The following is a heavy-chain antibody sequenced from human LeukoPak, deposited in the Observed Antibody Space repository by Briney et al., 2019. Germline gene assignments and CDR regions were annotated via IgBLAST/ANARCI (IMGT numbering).Heavy chain of an antibody. J-gene: IGHJ6*02. V-gene: IGHV3-30*18. CDR1: GFTFSSYG. CDR2: ISYDGSNK. Sequence: PGRSLRLFCAASGFTFSSYGMHWVRQAPGKGLEWVAVISYDGSNKYYADSVKGRFTISRDNSKNTLYLQMNSLRAEDTAVYYCAKLISGTLGMDVWGQGTTVTVSS. CDR3: AKLISGTLGMDV. D-gene: IGHD6-13*01.